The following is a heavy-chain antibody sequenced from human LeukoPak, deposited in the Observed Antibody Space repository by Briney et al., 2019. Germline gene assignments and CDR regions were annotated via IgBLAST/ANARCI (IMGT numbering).Heavy chain of an antibody. J-gene: IGHJ4*02. CDR2: ISYDGSKK. Sequence: GGSLRLSCAASGFSFSSYAMHRVRQAPGKGLEWVAVISYDGSKKYYADSVKGRFTISRDNSKNTLYLQMDSLRAEDTAVYYCARDPTEETFDYSFDYWGQGTLVTVSS. CDR3: ARDPTEETFDYSFDY. D-gene: IGHD4-11*01. V-gene: IGHV3-30*04. CDR1: GFSFSSYA.